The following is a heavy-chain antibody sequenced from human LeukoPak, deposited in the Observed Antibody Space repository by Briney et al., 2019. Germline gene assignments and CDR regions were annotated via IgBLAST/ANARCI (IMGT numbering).Heavy chain of an antibody. D-gene: IGHD3-9*01. J-gene: IGHJ4*02. V-gene: IGHV1-18*04. CDR3: AIDRRILTGPDY. CDR2: ISAYNGNT. CDR1: G. Sequence: GISXVRQAPGQGLEWMGWISAYNGNTNYAQKLQGRVTMTTDTSTSTAYMELRSLRSDDTAVYYCAIDRRILTGPDYWGQGTLVTVSS.